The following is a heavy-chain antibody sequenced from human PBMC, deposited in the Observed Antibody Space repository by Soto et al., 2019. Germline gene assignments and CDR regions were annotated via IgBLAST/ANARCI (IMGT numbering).Heavy chain of an antibody. V-gene: IGHV4-30-4*01. CDR2: IYYSGST. CDR1: GGSISSGDYY. J-gene: IGHJ4*02. D-gene: IGHD6-19*01. CDR3: ARRPLIAVAGNFDY. Sequence: SETLSLTCTVSGGSISSGDYYWSWIRQPPGKGLEWIGYIYYSGSTYYNPSLKSRVTISVDTSKNQFSLKLSSVTAADTAVYYCARRPLIAVAGNFDYWGQGTLVTVSS.